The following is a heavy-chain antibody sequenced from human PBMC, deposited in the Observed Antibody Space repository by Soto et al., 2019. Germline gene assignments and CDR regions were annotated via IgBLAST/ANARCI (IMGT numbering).Heavy chain of an antibody. V-gene: IGHV3-53*01. D-gene: IGHD3-10*01. J-gene: IGHJ5*02. CDR3: ARTRSGAWFDP. CDR1: GFTVSSNY. CDR2: IYSGGST. Sequence: GGSLRLSCAASGFTVSSNYMSWVRQAPGKGLEWVSVIYSGGSTYYADSVKGRFTISRDNSKNTLYLQMNSLRAEDTAVYYCARTRSGAWFDPWGQGTLVTVSS.